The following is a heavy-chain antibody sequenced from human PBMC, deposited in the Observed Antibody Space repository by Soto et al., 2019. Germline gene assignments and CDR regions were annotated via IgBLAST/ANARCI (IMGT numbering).Heavy chain of an antibody. CDR2: ISAYNGDT. CDR3: ARVEDSGTYLI. Sequence: QARLTQSGPEVKKLGASVKVSCKASGYKFPDYGISWVRRAPGQGPEWLGWISAYNGDTEYANKFQGRITVTTDTSTTTVYLELRRLRREDTAIYYCARVEDSGTYLIWGQGTLVTASS. J-gene: IGHJ4*02. CDR1: GYKFPDYG. V-gene: IGHV1-18*01. D-gene: IGHD1-26*01.